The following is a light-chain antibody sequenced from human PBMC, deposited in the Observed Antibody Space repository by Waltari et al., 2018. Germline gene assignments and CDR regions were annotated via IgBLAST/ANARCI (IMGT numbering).Light chain of an antibody. J-gene: IGLJ2*01. Sequence: QSVLTQPPSVSGAPGQRVTISCTGSSSNIGANFDVHWYQKLPGAAPKVLIYINNNRPSGGSDRCSGSKSGTSASLAITGLQAEDEADYYCQSYDSRLSGVVFGGGTKLTVL. CDR3: QSYDSRLSGVV. V-gene: IGLV1-40*01. CDR2: INN. CDR1: SSNIGANFD.